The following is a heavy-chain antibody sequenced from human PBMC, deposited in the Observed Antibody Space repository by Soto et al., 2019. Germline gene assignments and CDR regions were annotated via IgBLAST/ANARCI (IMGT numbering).Heavy chain of an antibody. V-gene: IGHV4-34*01. Sequence: QVQLQQWGAGLLKPSETLSLTCAVYGGSFSGYYWSWIGQFPGKGLEWIGEINHSGSANYNPSLKSRVTISVDSSKIQFYLNLSSVTAADTAVYYCARNTSGCYGVSYRYYFDYWGQGTLVTVSS. J-gene: IGHJ4*02. CDR2: INHSGSA. CDR3: ARNTSGCYGVSYRYYFDY. D-gene: IGHD6-19*01. CDR1: GGSFSGYY.